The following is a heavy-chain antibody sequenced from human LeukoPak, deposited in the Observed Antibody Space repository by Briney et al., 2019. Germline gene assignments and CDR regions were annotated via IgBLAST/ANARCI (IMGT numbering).Heavy chain of an antibody. Sequence: GRSLRLSCAASGLTFSSYGMHWVRQAPGKGLEWVAVIWYDGSNKYYADSVKGRFTISRDNSKNTLYLQMNSLRAEDTAVYYCAKDRGAVAGIDYWGQGTLVTVSS. CDR2: IWYDGSNK. J-gene: IGHJ4*02. CDR3: AKDRGAVAGIDY. D-gene: IGHD6-19*01. V-gene: IGHV3-33*06. CDR1: GLTFSSYG.